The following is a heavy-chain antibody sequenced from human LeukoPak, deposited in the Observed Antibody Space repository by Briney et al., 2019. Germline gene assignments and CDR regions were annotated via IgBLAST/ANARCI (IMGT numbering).Heavy chain of an antibody. Sequence: GESLKISCKGSGYSFTSYWIGWVRQMPGKGLERMGIIYPGDSDTRYSPSFQGQVTISADKSISTAYLQWSSLKASDTAMYYCARRTSIAAAGTNWFDPWGQGTLVTVSS. D-gene: IGHD6-13*01. J-gene: IGHJ5*02. CDR2: IYPGDSDT. CDR1: GYSFTSYW. CDR3: ARRTSIAAAGTNWFDP. V-gene: IGHV5-51*01.